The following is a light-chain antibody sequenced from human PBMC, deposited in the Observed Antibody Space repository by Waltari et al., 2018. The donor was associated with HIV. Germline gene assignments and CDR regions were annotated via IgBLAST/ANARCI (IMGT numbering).Light chain of an antibody. CDR3: QQYNNWPPRYT. CDR2: GAS. CDR1: PSVSSN. Sequence: EIVMTQSPATLSVSPGERATLSCRASPSVSSNLAWYQQKPGQAPRLLIYGASTRATGIPVRFSGSGSGTEFTLTISSLQSEDFAVYYCQQYNNWPPRYTFGQGTKLEIK. V-gene: IGKV3-15*01. J-gene: IGKJ2*01.